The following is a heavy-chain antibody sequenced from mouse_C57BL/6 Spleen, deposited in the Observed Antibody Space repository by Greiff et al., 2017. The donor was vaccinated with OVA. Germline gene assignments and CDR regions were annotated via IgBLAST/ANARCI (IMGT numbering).Heavy chain of an antibody. D-gene: IGHD2-2*01. J-gene: IGHJ3*01. CDR3: ARQDYGYDVVPWFAY. CDR2: ISSGGSYT. Sequence: EVHLVESGGDLVKPGGSLKLSCAASGFTFSSYGMSWVRQTPDKRLEWVATISSGGSYTYYPDSVKGRFTISRDNAKNTLYLQMSRLKSEDTAMYYCARQDYGYDVVPWFAYWGQGTLVTVSA. CDR1: GFTFSSYG. V-gene: IGHV5-6*01.